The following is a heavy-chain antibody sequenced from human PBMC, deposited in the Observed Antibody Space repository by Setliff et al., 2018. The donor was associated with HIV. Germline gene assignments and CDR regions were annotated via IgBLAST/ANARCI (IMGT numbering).Heavy chain of an antibody. CDR1: GGSFTNYF. V-gene: IGHV4-34*01. Sequence: SETLSLTCAVYGGSFTNYFWSWIRQSPGKGLEWIGEINHSGRTKYNPSLKSRVTMSVDTSKNQYSLKLKSVTAADTAVYYCAREDTTGYYSLSAFDIWGQGTLVTVSS. CDR3: AREDTTGYYSLSAFDI. D-gene: IGHD3-22*01. J-gene: IGHJ3*02. CDR2: INHSGRT.